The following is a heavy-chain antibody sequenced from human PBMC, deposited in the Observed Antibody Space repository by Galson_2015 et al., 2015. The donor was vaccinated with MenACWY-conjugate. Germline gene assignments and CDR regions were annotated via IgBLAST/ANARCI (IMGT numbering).Heavy chain of an antibody. Sequence: SETLSLTCTVSGGSIGSSSYYWAWIRQPPEKGLEWIATISYSGNTYYNPSLKSRVTISVDTSRNQFSLNLNSVTAADTAVYYCARSSTVTTRWFDPWGQGTLVTVSS. CDR1: GGSIGSSSYY. J-gene: IGHJ5*02. CDR3: ARSSTVTTRWFDP. D-gene: IGHD4-17*01. V-gene: IGHV4-39*07. CDR2: ISYSGNT.